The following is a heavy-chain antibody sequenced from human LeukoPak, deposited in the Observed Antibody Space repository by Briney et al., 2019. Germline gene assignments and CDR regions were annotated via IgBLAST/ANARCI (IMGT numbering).Heavy chain of an antibody. V-gene: IGHV3-33*03. CDR3: ANQSGSMANFDF. CDR1: GFAFDAHG. D-gene: IGHD5-24*01. Sequence: GGSLRLSCATSGFAFDAHGMHWVRQAPGKGLDWLATIWFDGTKIYYAQSVKGRFTISRDNSKNTLYLLMETLRVEDTAVYHCANQSGSMANFDFWGQGTQVIVSS. J-gene: IGHJ4*02. CDR2: IWFDGTKI.